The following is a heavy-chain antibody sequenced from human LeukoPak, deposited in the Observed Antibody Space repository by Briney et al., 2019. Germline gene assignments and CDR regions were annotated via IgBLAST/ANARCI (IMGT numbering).Heavy chain of an antibody. CDR2: IKHDGSDK. J-gene: IGHJ4*02. Sequence: AGGSLRLSCPGSGFTFSNYWMTWFRQAPGKGLEWVANIKHDGSDKYYLDSVKGRFTLSRDNAKNSLFLQMNSLRVENTAVYYCARAGVRGVLLPVDYWGQGTLVTVSS. CDR3: ARAGVRGVLLPVDY. CDR1: GFTFSNYW. V-gene: IGHV3-7*01. D-gene: IGHD3-10*01.